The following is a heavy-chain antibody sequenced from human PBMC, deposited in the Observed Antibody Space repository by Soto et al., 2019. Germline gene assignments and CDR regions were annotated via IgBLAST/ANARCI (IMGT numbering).Heavy chain of an antibody. J-gene: IGHJ3*02. Sequence: GGSLRLSCAASGFTFSSYSMNWVRQAPGKGLEWVSYISSSSSTKYYADSVKGRFTISRDNAKNSLYLQMNSLRDEDTAVYYCITHYYDSSGVGAFDIWGQGTMVTVSS. CDR1: GFTFSSYS. CDR2: ISSSSSTK. V-gene: IGHV3-48*02. CDR3: ITHYYDSSGVGAFDI. D-gene: IGHD3-22*01.